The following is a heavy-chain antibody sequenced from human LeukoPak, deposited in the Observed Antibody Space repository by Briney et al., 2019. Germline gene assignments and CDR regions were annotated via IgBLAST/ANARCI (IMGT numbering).Heavy chain of an antibody. D-gene: IGHD5-12*01. CDR3: ARQGSGYDSKGYYYYYYMDV. J-gene: IGHJ6*03. V-gene: IGHV5-51*01. CDR1: GYIFTTYW. Sequence: GESLKISCKGSGYIFTTYWIAWVRQMPGKGLEWMGIIYPGDSDTRYSPSFQGQVTISADKSISTVYLQWSSLKASDTAMYYCARQGSGYDSKGYYYYYYMDVWGKGTTVTVSS. CDR2: IYPGDSDT.